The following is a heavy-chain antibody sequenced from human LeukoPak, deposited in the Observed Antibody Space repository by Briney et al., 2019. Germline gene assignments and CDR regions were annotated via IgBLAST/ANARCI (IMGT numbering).Heavy chain of an antibody. J-gene: IGHJ6*04. V-gene: IGHV3-30*02. D-gene: IGHD2-2*03. CDR2: IRCDGGNK. CDR1: GFIFNSYG. CDR3: ESGYCSSNSCLYSGVLMDV. Sequence: GGSLRLACAASGFIFNSYGMHWVRQAPGKGLEWVAFIRCDGGNKYYGDSVKGRFTISRDNSKNTLYLEMNSLRAEDTAVYYCESGYCSSNSCLYSGVLMDVWGKGTTVTVSS.